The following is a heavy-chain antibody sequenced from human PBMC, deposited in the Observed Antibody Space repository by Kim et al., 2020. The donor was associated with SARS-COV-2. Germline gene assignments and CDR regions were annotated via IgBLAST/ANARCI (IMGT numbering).Heavy chain of an antibody. V-gene: IGHV4-4*07. D-gene: IGHD6-13*01. CDR1: GGSISGYY. CDR2: IYTFGST. Sequence: SETLSLTCTVSGGSISGYYWSWLRQPAGQGLEWIGHIYTFGSTNYKPSLKSRVTMSIDSSKSQISLKLNSVTAADTAVYYCARGGSSKLFPFEYWGRGTLVTVSS. J-gene: IGHJ4*02. CDR3: ARGGSSKLFPFEY.